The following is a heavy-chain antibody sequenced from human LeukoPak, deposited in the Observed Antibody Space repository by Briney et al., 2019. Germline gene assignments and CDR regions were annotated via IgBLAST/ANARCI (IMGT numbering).Heavy chain of an antibody. D-gene: IGHD6-13*01. V-gene: IGHV3-48*02. Sequence: GGSLRLSCAASGFTFSSYSMNWVRQAPGKGLERVSYISSSSSTIYYADSVKGRFTISRDNAKNSQYLQMNSLRDEDTAVYYCARDLVAAAGNTELDYWGQGTLVTVSS. CDR3: ARDLVAAAGNTELDY. J-gene: IGHJ4*02. CDR2: ISSSSSTI. CDR1: GFTFSSYS.